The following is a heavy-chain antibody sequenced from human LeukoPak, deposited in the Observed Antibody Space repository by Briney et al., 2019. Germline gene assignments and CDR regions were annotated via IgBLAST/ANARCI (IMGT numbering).Heavy chain of an antibody. J-gene: IGHJ4*02. D-gene: IGHD6-19*01. CDR1: GYTFINHG. V-gene: IGHV1-18*01. CDR3: AQGNNGWAIDV. CDR2: TSTYNT. Sequence: ASVKVSCKASGYTFINHGISWVRQAPGQGLEWMGWTSTYNTNYIQKLQGRVTMTTDTSTSTAYMELRGLRADYTGVYYSAQGNNGWAIDVWGQGTLVTVSS.